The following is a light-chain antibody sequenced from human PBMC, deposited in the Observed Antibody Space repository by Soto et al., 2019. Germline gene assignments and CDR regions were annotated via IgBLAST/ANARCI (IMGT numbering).Light chain of an antibody. Sequence: QSVLTQPPSVSAAPGQKVTISCSGSSSNVGNNLVSWYQQLPGTAPKLLTYDNNQRPSGIPDRFSASKSGTSATLGITGLQTGDEADYYCGTWDLKLSTVVFGGGTKLTVL. CDR1: SSNVGNNL. CDR3: GTWDLKLSTVV. J-gene: IGLJ2*01. V-gene: IGLV1-51*01. CDR2: DNN.